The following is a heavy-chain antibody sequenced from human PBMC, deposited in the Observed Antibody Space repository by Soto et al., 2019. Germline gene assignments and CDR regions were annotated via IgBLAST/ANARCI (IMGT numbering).Heavy chain of an antibody. CDR1: GFSFSSYW. J-gene: IGHJ1*01. Sequence: VQLVESGGGLVQPGGSLRLSCAASGFSFSSYWMHWVRHAPGKGLVWVSRINSDGSSTTYADSVKGRFTISRDNVKNTLYLQMNRLTPEDTAVYYCDKGLPAATRYFQNWGQGTLVTVSS. CDR3: DKGLPAATRYFQN. CDR2: INSDGSST. D-gene: IGHD2-2*01. V-gene: IGHV3-74*01.